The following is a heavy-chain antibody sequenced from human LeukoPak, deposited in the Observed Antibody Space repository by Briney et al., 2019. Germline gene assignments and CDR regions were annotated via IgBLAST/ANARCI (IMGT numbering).Heavy chain of an antibody. D-gene: IGHD4-11*01. Sequence: ASVKVSCKASGYTFTGYYMHWVRQAPGQGLEWMGWINPNSGGTNYAQKLQGRVTMTTDTSTTTAYMELRSLRSDDTAVFYCARDQLSTVTSFDYWGQGTLVTVSS. CDR1: GYTFTGYY. J-gene: IGHJ4*02. CDR3: ARDQLSTVTSFDY. V-gene: IGHV1-2*02. CDR2: INPNSGGT.